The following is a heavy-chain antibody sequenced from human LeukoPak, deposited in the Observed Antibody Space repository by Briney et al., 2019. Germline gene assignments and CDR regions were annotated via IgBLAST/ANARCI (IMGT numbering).Heavy chain of an antibody. CDR1: GFTFRSYS. J-gene: IGHJ4*02. CDR3: ARDRFLEWPSPFDY. V-gene: IGHV3-48*02. D-gene: IGHD3-3*01. Sequence: PGGSLRVSCAASGFTFRSYSMNWLGQAPGKGLEGVSYISSSSSTIYYAYSVKGRFTISRDSAKNSLYLHMNSLRDEDTAVYVCARDRFLEWPSPFDYWGQGTLVTVSS. CDR2: ISSSSSTI.